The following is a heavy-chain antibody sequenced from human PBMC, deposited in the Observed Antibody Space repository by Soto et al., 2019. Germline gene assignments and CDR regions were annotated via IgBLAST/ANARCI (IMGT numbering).Heavy chain of an antibody. CDR3: AKGRLAIATAAFGA. CDR2: IGGDGGST. CDR1: GFTFTNYA. J-gene: IGHJ3*01. Sequence: GGSLRLSCAASGFTFTNYAMTWVRQAPGKGLEWVSTIGGDGGSTYYADSVKGRFTMSRDNSKSTLYLQMNSLRAEDAALYYCAKGRLAIATAAFGAWGQGTMVTASS. D-gene: IGHD3-3*02. V-gene: IGHV3-23*01.